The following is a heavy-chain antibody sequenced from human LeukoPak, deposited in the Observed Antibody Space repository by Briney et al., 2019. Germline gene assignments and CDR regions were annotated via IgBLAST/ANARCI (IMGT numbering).Heavy chain of an antibody. CDR2: IYYSGST. Sequence: SETLSLTCTVSGGSISSSSYYWGWIRQPPGKGLEWIGNIYYSGSTYYNPSLKSRVTISVDTSKNQFSLKLSSVTAADTAVYYCARRIVGATSPDAFDIWGQGTMVTVSS. V-gene: IGHV4-39*01. J-gene: IGHJ3*02. CDR1: GGSISSSSYY. D-gene: IGHD1-26*01. CDR3: ARRIVGATSPDAFDI.